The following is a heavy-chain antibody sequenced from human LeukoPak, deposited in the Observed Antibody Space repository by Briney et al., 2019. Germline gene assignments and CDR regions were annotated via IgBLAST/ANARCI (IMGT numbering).Heavy chain of an antibody. CDR3: ARPFYYDSSRVDY. Sequence: GGSLRLSCAASGFTFSTYWMSWVRQAPGEGLEWVANINQDGSAKLYVDSVKGRFTISRDNAKNSLYLQMNSLRAEDTAVYYCARPFYYDSSRVDYWGRGTLVTVSS. CDR2: INQDGSAK. V-gene: IGHV3-7*02. J-gene: IGHJ4*02. D-gene: IGHD3-22*01. CDR1: GFTFSTYW.